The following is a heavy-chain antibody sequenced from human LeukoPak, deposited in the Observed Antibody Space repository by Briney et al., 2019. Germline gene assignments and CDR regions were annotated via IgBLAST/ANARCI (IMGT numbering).Heavy chain of an antibody. V-gene: IGHV3-53*01. J-gene: IGHJ4*02. Sequence: GGSLRLSCAASGFTVSTNYMSWVRQAPGKGLEWVSVIYSGGSTFYADSVKGRFTISRDNSKNTLYLQMHSLRAEDTAVYYCARDRYDSSGYHGYWGQGTLVTVSS. CDR3: ARDRYDSSGYHGY. CDR1: GFTVSTNY. D-gene: IGHD3-22*01. CDR2: IYSGGST.